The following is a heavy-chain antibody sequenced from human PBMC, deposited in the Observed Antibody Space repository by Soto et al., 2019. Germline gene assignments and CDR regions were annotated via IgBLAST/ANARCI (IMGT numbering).Heavy chain of an antibody. CDR3: ARDYVLGDYYYGMDV. D-gene: IGHD2-8*02. V-gene: IGHV3-53*01. J-gene: IGHJ6*02. CDR2: IYSGGST. CDR1: GFTVISNY. Sequence: GGSLRLSCAASGFTVISNYMSWVRQAPGKGLEWVSVIYSGGSTYYADSVKGRSTISRDNSKNTLYLQMNSLRAEDTAVYYCARDYVLGDYYYGMDVWGQGTTVTVSS.